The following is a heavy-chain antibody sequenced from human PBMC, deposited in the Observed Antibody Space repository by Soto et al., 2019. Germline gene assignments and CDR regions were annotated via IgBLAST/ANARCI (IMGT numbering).Heavy chain of an antibody. CDR3: AEVGSVTGDDAFYI. V-gene: IGHV3-23*01. Sequence: GGSLRLSCAASGFTFSSYAMSWVRQAPGKGLEWVSAISGSGGSTYYADSVKGRFTISRDNSKNTLYMQMNSLGAEATAVSYCAEVGSVTGDDAFYIWGQGTMVTVSS. D-gene: IGHD7-27*01. CDR2: ISGSGGST. J-gene: IGHJ3*02. CDR1: GFTFSSYA.